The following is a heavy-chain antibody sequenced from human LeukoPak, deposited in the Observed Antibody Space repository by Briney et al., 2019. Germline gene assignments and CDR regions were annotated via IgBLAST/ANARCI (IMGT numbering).Heavy chain of an antibody. CDR1: GYTFTGYY. V-gene: IGHV1-2*02. D-gene: IGHD3-22*01. Sequence: GASVKVSCKASGYTFTGYYMHWVRQAPGQGLEWMGWINPNSGGTNYAQKFQGRVTITADKSTSTAYMELSSLRSEDTAVYYCASSRPYYYDSSGYYWGQGTLVTVSS. CDR3: ASSRPYYYDSSGYY. CDR2: INPNSGGT. J-gene: IGHJ4*02.